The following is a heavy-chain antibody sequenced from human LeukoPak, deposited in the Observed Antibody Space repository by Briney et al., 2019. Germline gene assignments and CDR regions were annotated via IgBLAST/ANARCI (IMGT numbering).Heavy chain of an antibody. Sequence: GASLKISCKGSGSRFAGHWIAWVRQMPGKGLEWMGIIYPGDSDTKYSPSFEGQVTISADKSISTVYLQWSSLKASDSAIYYCAREVSTGDLDPWGQGTLVTVSS. V-gene: IGHV5-51*01. CDR3: AREVSTGDLDP. J-gene: IGHJ5*02. CDR2: IYPGDSDT. CDR1: GSRFAGHW. D-gene: IGHD1-14*01.